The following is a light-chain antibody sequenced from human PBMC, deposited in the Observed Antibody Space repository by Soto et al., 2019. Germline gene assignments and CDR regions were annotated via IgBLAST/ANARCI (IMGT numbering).Light chain of an antibody. CDR1: QSISSY. J-gene: IGKJ1*01. V-gene: IGKV1-39*01. CDR3: QESYSTWRT. CDR2: AAS. Sequence: DIQMNQSPSSLSASVGDRVTITCRASQSISSYLNWYQQKPGKAPKLLIYAASSLQSGVPSRFSGSGSGTDFTLPISSMQPVDFATYYCQESYSTWRTFGQGTKVEIK.